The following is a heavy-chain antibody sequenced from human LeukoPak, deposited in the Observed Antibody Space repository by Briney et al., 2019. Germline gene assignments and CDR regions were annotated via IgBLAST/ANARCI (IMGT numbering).Heavy chain of an antibody. V-gene: IGHV3-33*01. CDR2: IWYDGSNK. J-gene: IGHJ3*02. Sequence: GGSLRLPCAASGFTFSSYGMHWVRQAPGKGLEWVAVIWYDGSNKYYADSVKGRFTISRDNSKNTLYLQMNSLRAEDTAVYYCGRGYANNDALDIWGQGTMVTVSS. CDR1: GFTFSSYG. D-gene: IGHD3-16*01. CDR3: GRGYANNDALDI.